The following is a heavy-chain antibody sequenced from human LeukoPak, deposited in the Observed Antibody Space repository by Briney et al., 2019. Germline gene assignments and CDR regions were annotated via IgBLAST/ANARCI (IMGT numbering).Heavy chain of an antibody. CDR3: ARGNSLLRPRSSGWGGAFDI. D-gene: IGHD6-19*01. J-gene: IGHJ3*02. V-gene: IGHV4-39*07. Sequence: SETLSLTCTVSGGSISSSSYYWGWIRQPPGKGLEWIGSIYYSGSTYYNPSLKSRVTISVDTSKNQFSLKLSSVTAADTAVYYCARGNSLLRPRSSGWGGAFDIWGQGTLVTVSS. CDR1: GGSISSSSYY. CDR2: IYYSGST.